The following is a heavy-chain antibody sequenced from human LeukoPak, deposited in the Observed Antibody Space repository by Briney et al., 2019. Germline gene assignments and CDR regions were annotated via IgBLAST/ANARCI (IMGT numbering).Heavy chain of an antibody. V-gene: IGHV1-24*01. CDR2: FYPEDGKT. Sequence: ASVKVSCKVSGYTLTELSMFWVRQAPGKGLEWMGSFYPEDGKTVNAQKFQGRVTMTEDTSTDTAYMELSSLRSEDTAVYYWATGYLVTAGLMDVWGQGTTVTVSS. CDR3: ATGYLVTAGLMDV. CDR1: GYTLTELS. J-gene: IGHJ6*02. D-gene: IGHD6-13*01.